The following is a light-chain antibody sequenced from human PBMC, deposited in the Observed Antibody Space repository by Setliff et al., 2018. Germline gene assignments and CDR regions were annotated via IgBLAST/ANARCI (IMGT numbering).Light chain of an antibody. J-gene: IGLJ2*01. CDR1: NSDVGGYNY. CDR3: LSYTSETTHAL. Sequence: ALTQPAAVSGSPGQSITISCAGTNSDVGGYNYVSWYQQHPDKAPKLIIYEVTKRPSGVSDRFSGSKSGNTASLTISGLQAEDEADYYCLSYTSETTHALFAGGTK. V-gene: IGLV2-14*03. CDR2: EVT.